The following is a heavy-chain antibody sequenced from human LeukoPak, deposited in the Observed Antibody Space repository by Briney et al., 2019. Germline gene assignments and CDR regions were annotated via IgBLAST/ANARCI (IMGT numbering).Heavy chain of an antibody. V-gene: IGHV3-73*01. CDR1: GFRFSDSA. CDR2: IRGTAKGYAT. D-gene: IGHD2-21*02. Sequence: GGSLRLPCAASGFRFSDSAIHWVRQASGKGLEWVGRIRGTAKGYATAYAASVRGRFTISRDDSKNTAYLQMNSLKTEDTAMYYCSRWSEVVTSNGFEDYWGQGILVTVSS. CDR3: SRWSEVVTSNGFEDY. J-gene: IGHJ4*02.